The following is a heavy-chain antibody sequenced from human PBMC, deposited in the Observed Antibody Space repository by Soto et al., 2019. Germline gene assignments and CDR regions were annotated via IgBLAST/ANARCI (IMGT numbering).Heavy chain of an antibody. J-gene: IGHJ4*02. V-gene: IGHV1-8*01. Sequence: ASVKVSCKASGYTFTSYDINWVRQATGQGLEWMGWMNPNSGNTGYAQKFQGRVTMTRNTSISTAYMELSSLRSEDTAVYYCARDPLDWLAPPDYWGQGTLVTVSS. CDR1: GYTFTSYD. D-gene: IGHD3-9*01. CDR3: ARDPLDWLAPPDY. CDR2: MNPNSGNT.